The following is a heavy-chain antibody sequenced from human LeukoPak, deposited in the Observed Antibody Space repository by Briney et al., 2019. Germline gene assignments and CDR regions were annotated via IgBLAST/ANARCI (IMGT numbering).Heavy chain of an antibody. J-gene: IGHJ4*02. CDR2: IKQDGSEK. V-gene: IGHV3-7*01. CDR1: GFTFSSYW. CDR3: ARVAGYYDYVWGSSPLDY. D-gene: IGHD3-16*01. Sequence: PGGSLRLSCAASGFTFSSYWMSWVRQAPGKGLEWVANIKQDGSEKYYVDSVKGRFTISRDNAKNSLYLQMNSLRAEDTAVYYCARVAGYYDYVWGSSPLDYWGQGTLVTVSS.